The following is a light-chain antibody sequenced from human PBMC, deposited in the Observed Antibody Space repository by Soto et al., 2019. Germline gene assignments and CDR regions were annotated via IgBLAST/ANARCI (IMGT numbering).Light chain of an antibody. CDR2: AAS. CDR1: QAIRSD. J-gene: IGKJ1*01. V-gene: IGKV1-6*01. Sequence: AVQMTQSPSSLSESVGDGVTITCRASQAIRSDLGWYQMKPGKVPKLLIYAASNLQSGVPSRFIGRGYGTDFTLTISSLQPEDFATYYCLQDYNYPRKFGQGTKVEI. CDR3: LQDYNYPRK.